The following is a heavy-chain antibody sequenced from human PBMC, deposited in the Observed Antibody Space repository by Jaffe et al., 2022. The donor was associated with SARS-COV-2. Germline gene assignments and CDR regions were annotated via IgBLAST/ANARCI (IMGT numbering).Heavy chain of an antibody. V-gene: IGHV3-64*01. J-gene: IGHJ4*02. Sequence: EVQLVESGGGLVQPGGSLRLSCAASGFTFSSYAMHWVRQAPGKGLEYVSAISSNGGSTYYANSVKGRFTISRDNSKNTLYLQMGSLRAEDMAVYYCASARYYDTSGYYSPLDYWGQGTLVTVSS. CDR3: ASARYYDTSGYYSPLDY. CDR2: ISSNGGST. D-gene: IGHD3-22*01. CDR1: GFTFSSYA.